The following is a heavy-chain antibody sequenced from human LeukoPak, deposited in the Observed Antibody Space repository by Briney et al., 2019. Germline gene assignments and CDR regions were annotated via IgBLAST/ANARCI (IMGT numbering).Heavy chain of an antibody. D-gene: IGHD2-2*01. CDR2: IRSKAYGGTT. V-gene: IGHV3-49*04. Sequence: GGSLRLSRTASGFTFGDYAMSWVRQAPGKGLEWVGFIRSKAYGGTTEYAASVKGRFTISRDDSKSIAYLQMNSLKTEDTAVYYCTRAEGYCSSTSCYLFSYYFDYWGQGTLVTVSS. CDR3: TRAEGYCSSTSCYLFSYYFDY. J-gene: IGHJ4*02. CDR1: GFTFGDYA.